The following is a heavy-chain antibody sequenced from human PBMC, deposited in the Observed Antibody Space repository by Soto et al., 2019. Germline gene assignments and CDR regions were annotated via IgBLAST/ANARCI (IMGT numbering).Heavy chain of an antibody. CDR3: ARPRNIAVAEKMGFFDF. Sequence: QVHLVESGGSVVQPGRSLRLSCAASAFNFSRSAMHWVRQAPGKGLEWVAVISYDGDNKYYTNSVKGRFTISRDNSKKKLYLQTHSLRTEDTAVYYCARPRNIAVAEKMGFFDFWGRGTLVTVSS. V-gene: IGHV3-30-3*01. D-gene: IGHD6-19*01. J-gene: IGHJ4*02. CDR2: ISYDGDNK. CDR1: AFNFSRSA.